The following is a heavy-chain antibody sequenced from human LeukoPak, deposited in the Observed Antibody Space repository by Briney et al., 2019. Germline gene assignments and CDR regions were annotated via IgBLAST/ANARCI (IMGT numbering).Heavy chain of an antibody. D-gene: IGHD3-16*01. CDR2: ISTYSGHT. V-gene: IGHV1-18*04. J-gene: IGHJ4*02. Sequence: GASVKVSCKASGYTFTSHGISWMRQAPGQGLEWMGWISTYSGHTDYAQKFQGRVTMTTDTPTSTAYMELRSLRSDDTAVYYCAGGGTDFDYWGQGTLVTVSS. CDR1: GYTFTSHG. CDR3: AGGGTDFDY.